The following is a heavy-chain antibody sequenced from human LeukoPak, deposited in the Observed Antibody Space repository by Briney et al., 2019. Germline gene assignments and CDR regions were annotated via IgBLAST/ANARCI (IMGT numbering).Heavy chain of an antibody. V-gene: IGHV3-74*01. D-gene: IGHD2-8*01. J-gene: IGHJ4*02. CDR2: IYGDGSFT. Sequence: PGGSLRLSCAASGFTFSNFWMHWVRQAPGKGRVWVALIYGDGSFTRYADSVKGRFTISRDNATNTVYLQMNSLRSEENAVHYCARGHEANGFLYRGQGSLVTVSS. CDR3: ARGHEANGFLY. CDR1: GFTFSNFW.